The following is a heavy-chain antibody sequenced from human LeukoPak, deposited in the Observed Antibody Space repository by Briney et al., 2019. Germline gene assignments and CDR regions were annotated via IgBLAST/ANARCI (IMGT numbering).Heavy chain of an antibody. D-gene: IGHD3-22*01. CDR3: ARDPRLSSGYSTGILWYFDL. V-gene: IGHV1-46*01. CDR2: INPNGGST. Sequence: ASVTVSSKASVYTFTDYYMHWVRQAPGQGREGMGIINPNGGSTSYAQKFQGRVTMTRDTSTSTVYMELSSLRSDDTAVYYCARDPRLSSGYSTGILWYFDLWGRGTLVTVSS. CDR1: VYTFTDYY. J-gene: IGHJ2*01.